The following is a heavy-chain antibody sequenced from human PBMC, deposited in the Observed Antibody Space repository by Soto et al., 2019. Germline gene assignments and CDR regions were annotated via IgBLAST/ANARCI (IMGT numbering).Heavy chain of an antibody. J-gene: IGHJ6*02. CDR2: IFSNDER. CDR3: ALIPHDRVFGMDV. Sequence: QVTLKESGPVLVKPTETLTLTCSVSGFSLSSASVGVSWIRQPPGKALEWLAHIFSNDERAYSTSLKSRLTISKDTSKSQVVLTMTNMDPVDTATYFSALIPHDRVFGMDVWGQETTGTVSS. CDR1: GFSLSSASVG. V-gene: IGHV2-26*01. D-gene: IGHD3-3*01.